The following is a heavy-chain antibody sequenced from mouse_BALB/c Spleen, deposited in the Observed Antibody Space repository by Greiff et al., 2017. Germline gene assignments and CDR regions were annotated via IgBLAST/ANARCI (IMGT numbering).Heavy chain of an antibody. CDR2: ISSGGSYT. V-gene: IGHV5-6-4*01. Sequence: DVQLVESGGGLVKPGGSLKLSCAASGFTFSSYTMSWVRQTPEKRLEWVATISSGGSYTYYPDSVKGRFTISRDNAKNTLYLQMSSLKSEDTAMYYCTRDSDWFAYWGQGTLVTVSA. CDR3: TRDSDWFAY. CDR1: GFTFSSYT. J-gene: IGHJ3*01.